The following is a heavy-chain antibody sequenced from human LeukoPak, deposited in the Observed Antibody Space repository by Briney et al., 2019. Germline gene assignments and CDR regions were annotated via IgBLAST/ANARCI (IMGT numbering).Heavy chain of an antibody. CDR1: GFTFRSYA. CDR2: ISVSGGSA. Sequence: GGSLRLSCAASGFTFRSYAMSWVRQAPGKGLEWVLTISVSGGSAYYADSVKGRFTISRDNSKNTLYLQMDSLRAEDTAVYYCAKREGGSGSYRLYYFDYWGQGTLVTVSA. D-gene: IGHD3-10*01. J-gene: IGHJ4*02. CDR3: AKREGGSGSYRLYYFDY. V-gene: IGHV3-23*01.